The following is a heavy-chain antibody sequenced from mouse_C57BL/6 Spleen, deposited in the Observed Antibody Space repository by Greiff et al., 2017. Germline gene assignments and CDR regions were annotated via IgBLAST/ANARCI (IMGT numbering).Heavy chain of an antibody. V-gene: IGHV1-26*01. D-gene: IGHD1-1*01. CDR3: ASTVITTVVGGGYFDV. Sequence: EVQLQQSGPELVKPGASVKISCKASGYTFTDYYMNWVKQSHGKSLEWIGDINPNNGGTSYNQKFKGKATLTVDKSSSTAYMELRSLTSEDSAVYYCASTVITTVVGGGYFDVWGTGTTVTVSS. CDR2: INPNNGGT. J-gene: IGHJ1*03. CDR1: GYTFTDYY.